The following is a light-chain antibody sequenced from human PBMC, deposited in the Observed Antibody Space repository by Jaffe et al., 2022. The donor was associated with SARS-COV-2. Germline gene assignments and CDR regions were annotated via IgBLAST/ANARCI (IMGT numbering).Light chain of an antibody. CDR2: DVS. CDR3: QQYLSVPRT. CDR1: QGIANF. V-gene: IGKV1-33*01. Sequence: DIQMTQSPSSLSASVGDRVTITCQASQGIANFLNWYQQKPGKPPKLLIYDVSYLETGVPSRFSGSGSGTDFTFTISSLQPEDIATYYCQQYLSVPRTFGQGTKVEVK. J-gene: IGKJ1*01.